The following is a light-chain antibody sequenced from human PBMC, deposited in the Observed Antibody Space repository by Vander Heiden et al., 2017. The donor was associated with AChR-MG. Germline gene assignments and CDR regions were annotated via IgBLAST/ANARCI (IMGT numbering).Light chain of an antibody. CDR3: QSYEGSLSAFHVV. CDR1: SSNIGAGYD. CDR2: VNN. V-gene: IGLV1-40*01. J-gene: IGLJ2*01. Sequence: QSVLTQPPSVSGAPGQRVTISCTGSSSNIGAGYDVHWYQQFPGTAPKLLIFVNNNRPSGVPDRFSGSKSGTSASLAITGLQAEDEADYYCQSYEGSLSAFHVVFGGGTKLTVL.